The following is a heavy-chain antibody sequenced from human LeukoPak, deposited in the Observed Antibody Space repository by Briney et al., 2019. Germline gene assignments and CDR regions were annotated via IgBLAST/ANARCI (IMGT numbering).Heavy chain of an antibody. V-gene: IGHV1-69*13. Sequence: SVKVSCKASGGTFSSYAISWVRQAPGQGLEWMGGIIPIFGTANYAQKFQGRVTITADESTSTAYMELSSLRSEDTAVYYCARDIIRRDGYNAEFDYWGQGTLVTVSS. CDR1: GGTFSSYA. D-gene: IGHD5-24*01. CDR3: ARDIIRRDGYNAEFDY. J-gene: IGHJ4*02. CDR2: IIPIFGTA.